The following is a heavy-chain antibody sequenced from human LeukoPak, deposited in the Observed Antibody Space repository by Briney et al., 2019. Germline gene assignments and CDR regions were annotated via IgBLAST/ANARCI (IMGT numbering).Heavy chain of an antibody. D-gene: IGHD3-10*01. CDR1: GFTFSSYG. Sequence: PGGSLRLSCAASGFTFSSYGMHWVRQAPGKGLEWVAVIYSGGSTYYADSVKGRFTISRDNSKNTLYLQMNSLRAEDTAVYYCARHGKWFGELLSPYYFDYWGQGTLVTVSS. CDR3: ARHGKWFGELLSPYYFDY. J-gene: IGHJ4*02. V-gene: IGHV3-66*04. CDR2: IYSGGST.